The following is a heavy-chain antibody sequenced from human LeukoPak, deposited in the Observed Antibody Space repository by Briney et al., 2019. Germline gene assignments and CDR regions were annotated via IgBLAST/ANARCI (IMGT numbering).Heavy chain of an antibody. V-gene: IGHV1-18*04. J-gene: IGHJ5*02. CDR3: ARDPYDILTGYTNWFDP. CDR1: GYTFTSHG. D-gene: IGHD3-9*01. Sequence: ASVKVSCKASGYTFTSHGITWVRQAPGQGLEWMGWISTYNVNTNYAQKLQGRVTMTTDTSTSTAYMELRGLRSDDTAVYYCARDPYDILTGYTNWFDPWGQGTLVTVSS. CDR2: ISTYNVNT.